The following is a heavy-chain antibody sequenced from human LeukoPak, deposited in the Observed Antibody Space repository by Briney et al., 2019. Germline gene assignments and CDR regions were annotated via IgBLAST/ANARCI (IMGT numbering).Heavy chain of an antibody. CDR2: MYYRGNT. CDR3: ARLYGNYQNYFDY. V-gene: IGHV4-39*07. Sequence: SETLSLTCTVSGGSISSVSYYWGWIRQPPGKGLEWVGHMYYRGNTFYSPSLKSRVTISVDTSKNQFSLKLRSVTAADTAVYYCARLYGNYQNYFDYWGQGTLVTVSS. CDR1: GGSISSVSYY. D-gene: IGHD1-7*01. J-gene: IGHJ4*02.